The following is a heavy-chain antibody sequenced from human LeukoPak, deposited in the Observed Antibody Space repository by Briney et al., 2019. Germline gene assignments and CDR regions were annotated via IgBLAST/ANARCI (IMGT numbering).Heavy chain of an antibody. V-gene: IGHV3-23*01. CDR3: AKGSYYYGSGSFDFDY. CDR1: GFTFSSRT. D-gene: IGHD3-10*01. J-gene: IGHJ4*02. CDR2: ISGSGGSA. Sequence: TGGSLRLSCAASGFTFSSRTMSWVRQAPGKGLEWVSTISGSGGSAYYADSVKGRFTISRDNFKNTLYLQMNSLRAEDTAVYYCAKGSYYYGSGSFDFDYWGQGTLVTVSS.